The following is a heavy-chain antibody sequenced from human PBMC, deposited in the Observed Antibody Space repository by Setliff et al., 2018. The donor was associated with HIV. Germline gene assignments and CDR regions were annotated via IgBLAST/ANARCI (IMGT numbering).Heavy chain of an antibody. V-gene: IGHV4-31*03. D-gene: IGHD6-13*01. CDR3: ARDGGRTGYSSSSDQ. J-gene: IGHJ4*02. Sequence: PSETLSLTCTVSGVSINSVLYSWTWIRQLPGKGLEWIGYIYYSGNTYYNPSLKSRLTISLETSKNQFSLKLNSVTAADTAVYYCARDGGRTGYSSSSDQWGQGTLVSVSS. CDR2: IYYSGNT. CDR1: GVSINSVLYS.